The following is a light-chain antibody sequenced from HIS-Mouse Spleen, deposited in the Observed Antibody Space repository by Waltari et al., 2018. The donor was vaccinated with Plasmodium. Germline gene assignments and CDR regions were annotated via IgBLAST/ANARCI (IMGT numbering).Light chain of an antibody. CDR2: EDR. J-gene: IGLJ3*02. V-gene: IGLV3-10*01. CDR3: YSTDSSGNHRV. CDR1: ALPKKY. Sequence: SYELTQPPSVSVSPGQTARITCSGDALPKKYSYWYQQKSGQAPVLVIYEDRKRPSGRPDGFSGSSSGTMATLTISGAQVEDEADYYCYSTDSSGNHRVFGGGTKLTVL.